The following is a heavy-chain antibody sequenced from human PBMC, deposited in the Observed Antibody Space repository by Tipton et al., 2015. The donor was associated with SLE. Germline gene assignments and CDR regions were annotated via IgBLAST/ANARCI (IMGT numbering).Heavy chain of an antibody. CDR1: GGSFNDYY. D-gene: IGHD2-21*01. CDR3: ARESWRGAQIGLDV. CDR2: INHSGST. J-gene: IGHJ6*04. Sequence: TLSLTCAVYGGSFNDYYWSWVRQPPGKGLEWIGEINHSGSTDSDPSLKSRVTISVDTSKNQFSLHLSSVTAADTAVYYCARESWRGAQIGLDVWGKGTTVTVSS. V-gene: IGHV4-34*01.